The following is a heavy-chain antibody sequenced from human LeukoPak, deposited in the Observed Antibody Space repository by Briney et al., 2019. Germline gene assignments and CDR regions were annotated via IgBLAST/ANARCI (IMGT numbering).Heavy chain of an antibody. J-gene: IGHJ4*02. V-gene: IGHV4-34*01. CDR1: GGSFSGYY. D-gene: IGHD6-13*01. Sequence: KPSETLSLTCAVYGGSFSGYYWSWIRQPPGKGLEWIGEINHSGSTNYNPSLKSRVTISVDTSKNQFSLKLSSVTAADTAVYYCARGRDVATAYSSSWDGYYFDYWGQGTLVTVSS. CDR2: INHSGST. CDR3: ARGRDVATAYSSSWDGYYFDY.